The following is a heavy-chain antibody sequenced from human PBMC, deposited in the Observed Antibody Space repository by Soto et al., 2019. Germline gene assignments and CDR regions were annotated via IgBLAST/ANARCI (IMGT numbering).Heavy chain of an antibody. V-gene: IGHV3-48*03. CDR1: GFTFSSYE. CDR3: ERDLSVAGTGY. Sequence: GGSLRLSCAASGFTFSSYEMNWVRQAPGKGLEWVSYISSSVSTIYYADSVKGRFTISRDNAKNSLYLQMNSLRAEDTAVYYCERDLSVAGTGYWGQGTLVTVSS. J-gene: IGHJ4*02. CDR2: ISSSVSTI. D-gene: IGHD6-19*01.